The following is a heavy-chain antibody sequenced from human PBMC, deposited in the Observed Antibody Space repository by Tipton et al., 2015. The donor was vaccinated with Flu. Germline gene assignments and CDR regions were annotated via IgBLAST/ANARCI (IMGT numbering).Heavy chain of an antibody. D-gene: IGHD2-21*01. Sequence: TLSLTCTVSGDSINTYYWNWIRQPAGKGLEWIGRIYTSGSPKYNPTLKSRVTISADTSKNQFSLSLSSVTAADTAVYYCASGRRWGSPFDYWGQGTLVTVSS. CDR2: IYTSGSP. J-gene: IGHJ4*02. CDR1: GDSINTYY. V-gene: IGHV4-4*07. CDR3: ASGRRWGSPFDY.